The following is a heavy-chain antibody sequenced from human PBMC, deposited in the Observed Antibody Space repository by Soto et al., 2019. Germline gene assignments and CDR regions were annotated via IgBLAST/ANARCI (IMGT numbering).Heavy chain of an antibody. CDR2: INPNSGGT. D-gene: IGHD3-22*01. CDR1: GYTFTGYY. J-gene: IGHJ4*02. CDR3: ARRKGGYYDSSGYHYYFDY. V-gene: IGHV1-2*02. Sequence: ASVKVSCKASGYTFTGYYMHWVRQAPGQGLEWMGWINPNSGGTKSAQKFQGRVTMTRDTSISTAYMELSRLRSGDTAVYYCARRKGGYYDSSGYHYYFDYWGQGTLVTVSS.